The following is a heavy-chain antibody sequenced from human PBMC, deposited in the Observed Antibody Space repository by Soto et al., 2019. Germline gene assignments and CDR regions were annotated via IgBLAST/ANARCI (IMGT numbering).Heavy chain of an antibody. CDR1: GGSITSGNSY. CDR2: IDYSGST. V-gene: IGHV4-30-2*05. J-gene: IGHJ6*02. Sequence: QLQLQESGSGLVKPSQTLSLTCAVSGGSITSGNSYSWSWIRQPPGKGLEWIASIDYSGSTYYNPSLKSRVVISADTSKNLFSLKLRSVTAADTALYFCARDGPYYYGFDVWGQGTTVTVSS. CDR3: ARDGPYYYGFDV.